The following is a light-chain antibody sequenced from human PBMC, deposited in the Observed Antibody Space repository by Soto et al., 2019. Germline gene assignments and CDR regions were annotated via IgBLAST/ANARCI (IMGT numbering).Light chain of an antibody. CDR3: QQRGNWPIT. CDR1: QSVSSY. CDR2: DAS. V-gene: IGKV3-11*01. J-gene: IGKJ5*01. Sequence: EIVLTQSPATLSLSPGERATLSCRASQSVSSYLAWYQQKPAQAPRLLIYDASHRATGIPARFSGSGSGTDFTLTISSLEPEDFAVYYCQQRGNWPITFGQGTRLEIK.